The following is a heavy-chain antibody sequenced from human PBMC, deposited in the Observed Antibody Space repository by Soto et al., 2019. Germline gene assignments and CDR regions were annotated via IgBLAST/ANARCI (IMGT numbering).Heavy chain of an antibody. J-gene: IGHJ4*02. Sequence: VQWGRLGAEGRKLGPSVKVSSGANGSTLGNNVFTGVGQAPGQGLGGMGWFSGYNGNTNYAQKFEDRVTMTTDTSTSIAYLELRRLRIDDTAVYYCARERQWDPLPYWGPGTLLVVS. D-gene: IGHD1-26*01. CDR1: GSTLGNNV. CDR3: ARERQWDPLPY. V-gene: IGHV1-18*01. CDR2: FSGYNGNT.